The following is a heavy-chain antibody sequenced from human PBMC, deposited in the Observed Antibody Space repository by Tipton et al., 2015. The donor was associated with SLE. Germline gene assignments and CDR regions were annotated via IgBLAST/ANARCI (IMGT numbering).Heavy chain of an antibody. J-gene: IGHJ3*02. CDR2: IYYSGST. D-gene: IGHD3-16*01. CDR3: ARAGWGMGAFDI. Sequence: TLSLTCTVSGGSITSSSHYWGWIRQPPGKGLEWIGSIYYSGSTYYNQSLKSRVTISVDTSKSQFSLNLTSVTAADTAVYYCARAGWGMGAFDIWGQGTMVTVSS. CDR1: GGSITSSSHY. V-gene: IGHV4-39*07.